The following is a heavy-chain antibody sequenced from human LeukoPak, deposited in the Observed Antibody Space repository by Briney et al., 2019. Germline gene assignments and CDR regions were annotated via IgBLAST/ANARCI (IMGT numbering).Heavy chain of an antibody. D-gene: IGHD2-15*01. V-gene: IGHV1-18*01. CDR1: GYSFTTYG. CDR2: ISAYNGNT. J-gene: IGHJ6*03. CDR3: ARDLGRYCSGGSCHYYSYYMDV. Sequence: ASVKVSCKASGYSFTTYGITWVRQAPGQGFEWMGWISAYNGNTNYAQKLQGRVTMTTDTSTSTAYMELRRLRSDDTAVYYCARDLGRYCSGGSCHYYSYYMDVWGKGTTVTVSS.